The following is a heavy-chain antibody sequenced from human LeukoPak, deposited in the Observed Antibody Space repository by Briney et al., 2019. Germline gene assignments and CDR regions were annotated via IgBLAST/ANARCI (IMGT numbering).Heavy chain of an antibody. Sequence: SETLSLTCAVSGYSISSGYYWGWIRQPPGKGLEGIGSIYHSGSTYYNPSLKSRVTISVDTSKNQFSLKLSSVTAADTAVYYCARHLTIFGVADTLYFDYWGQGTLVTVSS. CDR3: ARHLTIFGVADTLYFDY. V-gene: IGHV4-38-2*01. CDR2: IYHSGST. CDR1: GYSISSGYY. D-gene: IGHD3-3*01. J-gene: IGHJ4*02.